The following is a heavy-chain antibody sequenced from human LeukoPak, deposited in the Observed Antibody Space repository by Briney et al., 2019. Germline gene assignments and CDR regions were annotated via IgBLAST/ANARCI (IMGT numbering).Heavy chain of an antibody. CDR2: ISRSSTYT. CDR3: ARSLRRDCDSTSCWAALEI. Sequence: PGGSLRLLCAASGFTYRHYYTSWIRQAPAKGREWVSYISRSSTYTTIADSVKGRFPISRDNAKNPLYLQMNSLRAEDTAVYYCARSLRRDCDSTSCWAALEIWGARTMVTVSS. CDR1: GFTYRHYY. D-gene: IGHD2-2*01. J-gene: IGHJ3*02. V-gene: IGHV3-11*03.